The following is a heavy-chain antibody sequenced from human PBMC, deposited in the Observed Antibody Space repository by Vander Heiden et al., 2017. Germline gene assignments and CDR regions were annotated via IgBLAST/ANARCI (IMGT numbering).Heavy chain of an antibody. V-gene: IGHV3-33*01. Sequence: QVQLVESGGGVVQPGRSLRLSCAASAFTFSSYGRYWVRQAPGKGLEWVAVIWHDGSNKYYVDSVKGRFTISRDNSKNQLYLQMNSLRVEDTAVYYCARLGSGWYFDYWGQGTLVTVSS. CDR2: IWHDGSNK. CDR1: AFTFSSYG. J-gene: IGHJ4*02. D-gene: IGHD6-19*01. CDR3: ARLGSGWYFDY.